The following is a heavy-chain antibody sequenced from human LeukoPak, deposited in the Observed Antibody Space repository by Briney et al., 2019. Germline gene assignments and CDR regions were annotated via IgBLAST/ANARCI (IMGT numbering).Heavy chain of an antibody. CDR3: ARDYSSGWYEGYFQH. CDR1: GFTFSSYG. J-gene: IGHJ1*01. V-gene: IGHV3-30*19. CDR2: ISYDGSNK. D-gene: IGHD6-19*01. Sequence: GGSLRLSCAASGFTFSSYGMHWVRQAPGKGLEWVAVISYDGSNKYYADSVKGRFTISRDNSKNTLYLQMNSLRAEDTAVYYCARDYSSGWYEGYFQHWGQGTLVTVSS.